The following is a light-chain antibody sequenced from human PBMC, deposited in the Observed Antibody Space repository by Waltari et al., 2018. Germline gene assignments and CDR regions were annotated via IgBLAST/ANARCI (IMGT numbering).Light chain of an antibody. CDR1: QGIGSW. CDR3: QQANSFPRT. V-gene: IGKV1-12*01. CDR2: TTS. J-gene: IGKJ1*01. Sequence: DIQMTQSPSSVSASVGDTVTITCRASQGIGSWLAWYQQKPGKAPKLLIYTTSTLHSGVPSRFSGSGAGTDFTLTINNLQPEDFATYFCQQANSFPRTFGQGTKVEI.